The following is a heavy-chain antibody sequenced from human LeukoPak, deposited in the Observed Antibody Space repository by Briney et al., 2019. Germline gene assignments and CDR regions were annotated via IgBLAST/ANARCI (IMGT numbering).Heavy chain of an antibody. D-gene: IGHD2-2*01. Sequence: PGGSLRLSCAASGFTFSSYAMSWVRQAPGKGLEWVSAISGSGGSTYYADSVKGRFTISRDNSKNTLYLQMNSLRAEDTAVYYCAKDKALGYCSSTSCYEEDAGDYWGQGTLVTVSS. CDR1: GFTFSSYA. CDR3: AKDKALGYCSSTSCYEEDAGDY. V-gene: IGHV3-23*01. J-gene: IGHJ4*02. CDR2: ISGSGGST.